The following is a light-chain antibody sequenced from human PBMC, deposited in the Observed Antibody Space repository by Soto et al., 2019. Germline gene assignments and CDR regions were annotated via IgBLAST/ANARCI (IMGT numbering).Light chain of an antibody. CDR2: EVS. V-gene: IGLV2-14*01. J-gene: IGLJ3*02. CDR3: SSYTSSSTFWV. CDR1: SSDVGGYNY. Sequence: QSALTQPASVSGSPGQSITISCTGTSSDVGGYNYVSWYQQHPGKAPKLMIYEVSNRPSGVSNRFSGSKSGNTASLTISGLQADDEADYYCSSYTSSSTFWVFGGGTKLTVL.